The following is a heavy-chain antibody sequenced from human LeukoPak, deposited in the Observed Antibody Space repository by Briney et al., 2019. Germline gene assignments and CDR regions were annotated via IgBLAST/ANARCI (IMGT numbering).Heavy chain of an antibody. CDR3: VPLGVPAIQPDDY. J-gene: IGHJ4*02. V-gene: IGHV4-39*01. CDR1: GGSISSSSYY. CDR2: IYYSGST. D-gene: IGHD1-1*01. Sequence: SESLSLTCTVPGGSISSSSYYWGWIRHPPGKGLEWIGSIYYSGSTYYNPSLKSRVTISVDTSKNQFSLKLSSVTAADTAVYYCVPLGVPAIQPDDYWGQGTLVTVSS.